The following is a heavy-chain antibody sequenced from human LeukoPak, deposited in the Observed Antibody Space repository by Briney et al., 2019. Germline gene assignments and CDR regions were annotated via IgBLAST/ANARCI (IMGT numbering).Heavy chain of an antibody. V-gene: IGHV1-69*13. CDR2: IIPVFGTA. Sequence: ASVKVSCKASGGTFSSYTINWVRQAPGQGLEWMGGIIPVFGTANYVQKFQGRVTITADESTSTAYMELSSLRSEDTAVYYCAADSSSWYGNDFDYWGQGTLVTVSS. D-gene: IGHD6-13*01. CDR1: GGTFSSYT. J-gene: IGHJ4*02. CDR3: AADSSSWYGNDFDY.